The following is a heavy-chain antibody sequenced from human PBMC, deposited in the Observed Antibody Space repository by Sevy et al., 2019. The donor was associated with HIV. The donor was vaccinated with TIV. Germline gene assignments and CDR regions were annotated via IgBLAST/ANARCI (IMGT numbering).Heavy chain of an antibody. CDR1: GFTFSNAW. V-gene: IGHV3-15*01. J-gene: IGHJ4*02. CDR2: IKGKIYDGTI. CDR3: TTASWSQEDYYNY. D-gene: IGHD6-13*01. Sequence: GGSLSLSCAVSGFTFSNAWMSWVRQAPGKGLEWVGRIKGKIYDGTIYYAAPGKGRFSISRDDSKNTLYLQMNSLKTEDTAEYYCTTASWSQEDYYNYWGQGTLVTVSS.